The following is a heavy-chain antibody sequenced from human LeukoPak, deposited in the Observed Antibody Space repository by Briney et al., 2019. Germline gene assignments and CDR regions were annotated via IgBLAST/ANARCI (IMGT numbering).Heavy chain of an antibody. Sequence: GSLRLSCAASGFTFSSHAMHWVRQAPGKGLEWVAVISYDGSNKYYADSVKGRFTISRDNSKNTLYLQMNSLRAEDTAVYYCARERSSVVTDPRGFDYWGQGTLVTVSS. J-gene: IGHJ4*02. CDR1: GFTFSSHA. CDR2: ISYDGSNK. D-gene: IGHD2-21*02. V-gene: IGHV3-30-3*01. CDR3: ARERSSVVTDPRGFDY.